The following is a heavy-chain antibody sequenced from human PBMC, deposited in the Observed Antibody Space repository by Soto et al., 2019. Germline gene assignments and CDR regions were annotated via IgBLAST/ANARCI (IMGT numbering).Heavy chain of an antibody. CDR1: GESINSGGYY. Sequence: QVQLQELGPGLVKASQTLSLICSVSGESINSGGYYWSWIRHHPGKGLEWIGYIYDSESAYYNPSLKSRVTISMDTSKNHFAMKLSSVTAADTAVYYCARASSSSSAADYWGQGTLVTVSS. V-gene: IGHV4-31*03. CDR3: ARASSSSSAADY. CDR2: IYDSESA. D-gene: IGHD6-6*01. J-gene: IGHJ4*02.